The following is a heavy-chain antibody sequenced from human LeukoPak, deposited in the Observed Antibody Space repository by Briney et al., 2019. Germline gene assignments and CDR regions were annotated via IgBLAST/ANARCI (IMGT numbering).Heavy chain of an antibody. CDR1: GGTFSSYT. V-gene: IGHV1-69*04. CDR3: ARDKRRDGYNS. Sequence: SVKLSCKASGGTFSSYTISWVRQAPGQGLEWMGRIIPILGIANYAQKFQGRVTITADKSTSTAYMELSSLRSEDTAVYYCARDKRRDGYNSWGQGTLVTVSS. J-gene: IGHJ4*02. D-gene: IGHD5-24*01. CDR2: IIPILGIA.